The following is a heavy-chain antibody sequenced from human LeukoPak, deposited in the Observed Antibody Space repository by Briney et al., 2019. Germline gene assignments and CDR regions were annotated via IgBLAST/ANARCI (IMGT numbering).Heavy chain of an antibody. CDR3: ARSDGSGYDYDY. CDR2: IYTSGST. D-gene: IGHD5-12*01. Sequence: SETLSLTCTVSGGSISSYYWSWIRQPPGKGLEWIGYIYTSGSTNYNPSLKSRVTISVDTSENQLSLKLSSVTAADTAVYYCARSDGSGYDYDYWGQGTLVTVSS. V-gene: IGHV4-4*09. CDR1: GGSISSYY. J-gene: IGHJ4*02.